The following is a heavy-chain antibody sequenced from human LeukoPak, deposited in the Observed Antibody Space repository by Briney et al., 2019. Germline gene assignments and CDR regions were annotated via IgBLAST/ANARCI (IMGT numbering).Heavy chain of an antibody. Sequence: PGGSLKLSCAASGFTFSSYAMHWVRQAPGKGLEYVSAISSNGGSTYYANSVKGRFTISRDNSKNTLYLQMGSLRAEDMAVYYCARAGYQLTTLDYWGQGTLVTVSS. CDR2: ISSNGGST. CDR1: GFTFSSYA. D-gene: IGHD2-2*01. CDR3: ARAGYQLTTLDY. J-gene: IGHJ4*02. V-gene: IGHV3-64*01.